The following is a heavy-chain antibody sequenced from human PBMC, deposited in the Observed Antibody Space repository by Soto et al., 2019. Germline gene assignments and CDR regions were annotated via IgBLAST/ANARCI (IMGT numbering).Heavy chain of an antibody. J-gene: IGHJ4*02. V-gene: IGHV4-4*07. D-gene: IGHD3-22*01. CDR1: GGSISSYY. CDR2: IYTSGST. Sequence: PSETLSLTCTVSGGSISSYYWSWIRQPAGKGLEWIGRIYTSGSTNYNPSLKSRVTMSVDTSKNQFSLKLGPVTAADTAVYYCASTNYYDSSGYYYPVEYWGQGTLVTVSS. CDR3: ASTNYYDSSGYYYPVEY.